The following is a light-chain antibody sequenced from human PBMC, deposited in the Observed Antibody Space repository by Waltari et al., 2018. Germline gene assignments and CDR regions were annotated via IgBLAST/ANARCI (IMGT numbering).Light chain of an antibody. V-gene: IGKV3-20*01. Sequence: EIVLTQSPGTLSLSPGESATLSCRASQTVGSNYLAWYQQKPGQAPRLLIYGASTRPTGVPDRFSGGGSGTDLTLTISRLEPEDFAVYYCQKYGSSPLWTFGQGTKVEV. CDR3: QKYGSSPLWT. CDR1: QTVGSNY. CDR2: GAS. J-gene: IGKJ1*01.